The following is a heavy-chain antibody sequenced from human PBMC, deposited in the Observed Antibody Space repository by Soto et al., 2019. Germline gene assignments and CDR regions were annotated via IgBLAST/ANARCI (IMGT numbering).Heavy chain of an antibody. CDR1: GFTFSSYW. CDR3: ARGGPYYDILTGYLNFDY. V-gene: IGHV3-74*01. Sequence: PGGSLRLSCAASGFTFSSYWMHWVRQAPGKGLVWVSRINSDGSSTSYADSVKGRFTISRDNAKNTLYLQMNSLRAEDTAVYYCARGGPYYDILTGYLNFDYWGQGTLVTVSS. J-gene: IGHJ4*02. CDR2: INSDGSST. D-gene: IGHD3-9*01.